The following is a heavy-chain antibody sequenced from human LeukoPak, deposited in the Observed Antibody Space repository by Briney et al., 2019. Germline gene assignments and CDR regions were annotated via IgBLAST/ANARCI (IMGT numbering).Heavy chain of an antibody. Sequence: ASVKVSCKASGFTFTAYYMHWVRQAPGQGLEWMGWINPNSGGTNYAQKFQGRVTMTRDTSISTAYMELTRLRSDDTAVYYCARGSPLQQWLVRTYFDLWGRGTLVTVS. CDR2: INPNSGGT. CDR3: ARGSPLQQWLVRTYFDL. V-gene: IGHV1-2*02. D-gene: IGHD6-19*01. CDR1: GFTFTAYY. J-gene: IGHJ2*01.